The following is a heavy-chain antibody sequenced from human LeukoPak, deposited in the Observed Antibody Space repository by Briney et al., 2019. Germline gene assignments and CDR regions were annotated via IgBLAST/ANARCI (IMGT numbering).Heavy chain of an antibody. V-gene: IGHV3-33*01. CDR3: ARPDYDILTGYFHAFDI. D-gene: IGHD3-9*01. CDR1: GFTVSSYG. CDR2: IWYDGSNK. Sequence: GGSLRLSCAASGFTVSSYGMHWVRQAPGKGLEWVAVIWYDGSNKYYADSVKGRFTISRDNSKNTLYLQMNSLRAEDTAVYYCARPDYDILTGYFHAFDIWGQGTMVTVSS. J-gene: IGHJ3*02.